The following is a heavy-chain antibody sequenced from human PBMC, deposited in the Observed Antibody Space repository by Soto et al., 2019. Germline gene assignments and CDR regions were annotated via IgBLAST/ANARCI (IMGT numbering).Heavy chain of an antibody. CDR2: INAGNGNT. CDR1: GYTFTSYA. CDR3: ARGSSGWYENFDS. V-gene: IGHV1-3*01. J-gene: IGHJ4*02. Sequence: QVQLVQAGAEVKKPGASVKVSCKASGYTFTSYAMHWVRQAPGQRLEWMGWINAGNGNTKYSQKFQGRVTITRDTSASTAYMELSSLRSEDTAVYYCARGSSGWYENFDSWGQGTLVTVSS. D-gene: IGHD6-19*01.